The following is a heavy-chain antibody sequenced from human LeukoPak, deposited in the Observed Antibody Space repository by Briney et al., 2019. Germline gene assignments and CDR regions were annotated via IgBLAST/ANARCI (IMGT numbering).Heavy chain of an antibody. CDR2: INSDGSST. J-gene: IGHJ4*02. D-gene: IGHD1-14*01. Sequence: PGGSLRLSCAASRFTFSSYWMSWVRQAPGKGLVWVSRINSDGSSTTYADSVKGRFTISRDNAKNTLYLQMNSLRAEDTAVYFCARRYRSSSDYWGQGTLVAVSS. CDR3: ARRYRSSSDY. CDR1: RFTFSSYW. V-gene: IGHV3-74*01.